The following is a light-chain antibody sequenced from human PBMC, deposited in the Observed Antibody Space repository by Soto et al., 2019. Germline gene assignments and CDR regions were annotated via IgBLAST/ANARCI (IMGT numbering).Light chain of an antibody. J-gene: IGKJ1*01. CDR3: LQHKSYPQT. CDR1: QGIRDA. CDR2: AAS. Sequence: DIQMTQSPSSLSASVGDRVTITCRASQGIRDALGWYQQKPGKAPKRLIYAASSLQSGVPSRFSGSGSETEFTLTISRLQPEDFATYYCLQHKSYPQTFGQGTKGEIK. V-gene: IGKV1-17*01.